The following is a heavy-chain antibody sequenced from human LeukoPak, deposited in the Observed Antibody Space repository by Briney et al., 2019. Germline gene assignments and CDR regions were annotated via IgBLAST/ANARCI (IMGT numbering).Heavy chain of an antibody. CDR1: GFTFNSYA. D-gene: IGHD2-2*01. J-gene: IGHJ5*02. V-gene: IGHV3-23*01. Sequence: GGSLRLSCAASGFTFNSYAMSWVRQAPGKGLEWVSAISASGGTTYYADSVKGRFTISRDNSENTLFLQMISLRAEDMAVYYCAKEPREYCSSTCCPHWFDLWGQGALLIVSS. CDR2: ISASGGTT. CDR3: AKEPREYCSSTCCPHWFDL.